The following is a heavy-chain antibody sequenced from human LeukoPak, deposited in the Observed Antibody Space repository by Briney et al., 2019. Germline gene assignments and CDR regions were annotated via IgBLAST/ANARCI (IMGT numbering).Heavy chain of an antibody. CDR3: ARADTPYVVLVGFDY. Sequence: PGRSLRLSCAASGFNFNTYAMNWVRQAPGKGLEWVALISYDGRNTYYADSMKSRFTISIDNSKNTLYLQMNSLNSVDTALYYCARADTPYVVLVGFDYWGQGTLVTVSS. D-gene: IGHD2-15*01. J-gene: IGHJ4*02. CDR2: ISYDGRNT. V-gene: IGHV3-30*04. CDR1: GFNFNTYA.